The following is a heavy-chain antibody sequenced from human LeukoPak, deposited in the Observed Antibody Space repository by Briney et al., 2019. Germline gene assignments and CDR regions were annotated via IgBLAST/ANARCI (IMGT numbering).Heavy chain of an antibody. CDR2: IYYSGST. CDR1: GGSISNSGYY. J-gene: IGHJ4*02. CDR3: AKTYYYDPFDF. D-gene: IGHD3-22*01. Sequence: SETLSLTCTVSGGSISNSGYYWGWIRQPPGKGLEWIGNIYYSGSTYYNPSLKSRVTISVGTSKNQFSLKLSSVTAADTAVYCCAKTYYYDPFDFWGQGTLVTVSS. V-gene: IGHV4-39*01.